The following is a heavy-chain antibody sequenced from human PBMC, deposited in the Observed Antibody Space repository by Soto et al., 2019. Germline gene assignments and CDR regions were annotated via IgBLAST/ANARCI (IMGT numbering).Heavy chain of an antibody. V-gene: IGHV3-13*01. D-gene: IGHD6-19*01. CDR3: ARGRIAVAIDY. CDR1: GFTFSSYD. Sequence: EVQLVESGGGLVQPGGSLRLSCAASGFTFSSYDMHWVRQATGKGLEWVSAIGTAGDTYYPGSVKGRFTISRENAKNSLYLQMNSLRAWDTAVYYCARGRIAVAIDYWGQGTLVTVAS. J-gene: IGHJ4*02. CDR2: IGTAGDT.